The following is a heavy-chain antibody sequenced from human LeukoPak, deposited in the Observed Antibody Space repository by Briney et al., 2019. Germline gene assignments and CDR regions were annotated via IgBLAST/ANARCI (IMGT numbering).Heavy chain of an antibody. CDR1: GFTYSHYC. Sequence: GGSLILSCAASGFTYSHYCMQWVRQAPGKGLEWVAVICSDGTQKYYGDVVKGRFTISRDNSMKTLFLQMNSLSDDGTGVYHWAIDSRRGFDYSNSLESWGQGTLVSVSS. CDR3: AIDSRRGFDYSNSLES. V-gene: IGHV3-33*08. D-gene: IGHD4-11*01. CDR2: ICSDGTQK. J-gene: IGHJ5*01.